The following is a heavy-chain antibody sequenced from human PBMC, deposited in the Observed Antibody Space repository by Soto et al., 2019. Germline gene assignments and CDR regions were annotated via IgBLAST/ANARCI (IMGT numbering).Heavy chain of an antibody. CDR1: GGSISSYY. J-gene: IGHJ6*02. D-gene: IGHD6-13*01. Sequence: PSETRSLTCTVSGGSISSYYWSWIRQPPGKGIKGIGYIYYNGRTNYKPSLKSRVTISVDTSKNQFSLKLSSVTAADTAVYFFAFSNIAAAGFYYYVMDVCGRGTTVTVSS. CDR3: AFSNIAAAGFYYYVMDV. V-gene: IGHV4-59*01. CDR2: IYYNGRT.